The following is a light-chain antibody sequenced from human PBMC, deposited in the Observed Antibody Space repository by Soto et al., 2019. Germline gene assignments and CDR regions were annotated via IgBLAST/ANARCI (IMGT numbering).Light chain of an antibody. CDR2: KAS. V-gene: IGKV1-5*03. CDR1: QSISSW. CDR3: QQYNSYSRT. Sequence: DIQMTQSPSTLSVSVGDRVTITCRASQSISSWLAWYQQKPGKAPKLLIYKASSLESGVPSRFSGSGSRTEFTLTISSLQPDDFATYYCQQYNSYSRTFGQGTKVEIK. J-gene: IGKJ1*01.